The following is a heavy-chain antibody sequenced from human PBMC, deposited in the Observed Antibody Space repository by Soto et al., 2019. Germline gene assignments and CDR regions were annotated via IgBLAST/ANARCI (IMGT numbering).Heavy chain of an antibody. CDR1: GFTFSSYA. J-gene: IGHJ1*01. Sequence: GGSLRLSCAASGFTFSSYAMSWVRQAPGKGLEWVSAISGSGGSTYYADSVKGRFTISRGNSKNTLYLQMNSLRAEDTAVYYCAYSGSYYGRGLEYFQHWGQGTLVTVSS. D-gene: IGHD1-26*01. CDR3: AYSGSYYGRGLEYFQH. CDR2: ISGSGGST. V-gene: IGHV3-23*01.